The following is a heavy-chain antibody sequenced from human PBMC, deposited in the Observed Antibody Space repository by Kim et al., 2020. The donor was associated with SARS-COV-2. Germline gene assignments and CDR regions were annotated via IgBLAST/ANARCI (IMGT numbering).Heavy chain of an antibody. V-gene: IGHV1-69*13. D-gene: IGHD2-2*01. CDR3: ARDPTPRGDIVVVPAAMSWFDP. Sequence: SVKVSCKASGGTFSSYAISWVRQAPGQGLEWMGGIIPIFGTANYAQKFQGRVTITADESTSTAYMELSSLRSEDTAVYYCARDPTPRGDIVVVPAAMSWFDPWGQGTLVTVSS. CDR2: IIPIFGTA. J-gene: IGHJ5*02. CDR1: GGTFSSYA.